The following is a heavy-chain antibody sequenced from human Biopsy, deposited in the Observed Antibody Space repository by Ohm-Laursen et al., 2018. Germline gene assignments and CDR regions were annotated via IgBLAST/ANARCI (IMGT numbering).Heavy chain of an antibody. Sequence: ASVKVSCKASRYTFTGDYIHWVRQAPAQGLDWMGWIDPKYGDTKFAQKFQGRVTMTRDTSTSTIYMDLSSLRSDDTAVYYCAREPRIAAVAYFDPWGQGTLVTVSS. CDR2: IDPKYGDT. J-gene: IGHJ5*02. D-gene: IGHD6-13*01. V-gene: IGHV1-2*02. CDR3: AREPRIAAVAYFDP. CDR1: RYTFTGDY.